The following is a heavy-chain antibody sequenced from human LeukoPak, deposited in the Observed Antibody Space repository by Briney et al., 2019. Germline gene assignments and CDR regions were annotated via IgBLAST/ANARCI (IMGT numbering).Heavy chain of an antibody. CDR2: ISSSSSTI. V-gene: IGHV3-48*01. CDR3: AREDYDFWSGYFGAFDI. D-gene: IGHD3-3*01. CDR1: GFTFSSYA. J-gene: IGHJ3*02. Sequence: PGGSLRLSCAASGFTFSSYAMHWVRQAPGKGLEWVAYISSSSSTIYYADSVKGRFTISRDNAKNSLYLQMNSLRAEDTAVYYCAREDYDFWSGYFGAFDIWGQGTMVTVSS.